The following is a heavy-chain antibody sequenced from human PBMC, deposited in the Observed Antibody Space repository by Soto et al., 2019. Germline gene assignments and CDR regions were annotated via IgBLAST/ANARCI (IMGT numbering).Heavy chain of an antibody. CDR3: AAQARYSGSYNY. Sequence: EVQLLESGGGLVQPGGSLRLSCAASGFTFSSYAMSWVRQAPGKGVEWVSAVSGGGGSTYYADSVKGRFTISRDNSKNTLYLQMNSLRAEDTAVYYCAAQARYSGSYNYWGQGTLVTVSS. V-gene: IGHV3-23*01. CDR2: VSGGGGST. CDR1: GFTFSSYA. J-gene: IGHJ4*02. D-gene: IGHD1-26*01.